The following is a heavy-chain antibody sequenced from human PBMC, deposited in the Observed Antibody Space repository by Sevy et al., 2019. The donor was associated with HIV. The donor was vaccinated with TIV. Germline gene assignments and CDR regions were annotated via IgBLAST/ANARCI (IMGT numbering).Heavy chain of an antibody. J-gene: IGHJ4*02. V-gene: IGHV4-59*08. CDR3: AGENAWGRGYS. Sequence: SETLSLTCTVSGGSITSLYGNWIRQPPGKGLEWIANINYNGHINYNPSLKSRVTLSLDTSKNQFSLRLSSVTAADTAMYYCAGENAWGRGYSWGQGTLVTVSS. CDR1: GGSITSLY. CDR2: INYNGHI. D-gene: IGHD1-26*01.